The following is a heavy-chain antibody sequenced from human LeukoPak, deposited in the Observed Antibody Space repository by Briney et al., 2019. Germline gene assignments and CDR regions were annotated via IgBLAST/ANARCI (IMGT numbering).Heavy chain of an antibody. CDR1: GDSISSSGYY. D-gene: IGHD4-17*01. CDR2: INHSGST. J-gene: IGHJ2*01. Sequence: ASETLSLTCIVSGDSISSSGYYWSWIRQPPGKGLEWIGEINHSGSTNCNPSLKSRVSISIDTSKNQFSLKLSSVTAADTAVYYCASETTVTPYWYFDLWGRGTLVTVSS. CDR3: ASETTVTPYWYFDL. V-gene: IGHV4-39*07.